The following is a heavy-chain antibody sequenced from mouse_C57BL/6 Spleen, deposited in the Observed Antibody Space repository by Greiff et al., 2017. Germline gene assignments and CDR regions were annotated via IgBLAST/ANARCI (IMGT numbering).Heavy chain of an antibody. CDR2: INPSNGGT. CDR3: ARGGINYYGSSPYWYFDV. V-gene: IGHV1-53*01. D-gene: IGHD1-1*01. CDR1: GYTFTSYW. J-gene: IGHJ1*03. Sequence: VQLQQPGTELVKPGASVKLSCKASGYTFTSYWMHWVKQRPGQGLEWIGNINPSNGGTNYNEKFKSKATLTVDKSSSTAYMQLSSLTSEDSAVYYCARGGINYYGSSPYWYFDVWGTGTTVTVSS.